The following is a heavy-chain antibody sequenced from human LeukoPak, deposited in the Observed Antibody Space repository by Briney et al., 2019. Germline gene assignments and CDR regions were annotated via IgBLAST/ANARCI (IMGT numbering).Heavy chain of an antibody. J-gene: IGHJ4*02. V-gene: IGHV3-30-3*01. CDR3: ARHFTTGSIDH. Sequence: GGSLRLSCAASGFIFSTYDMHWVRQAPGKGLEWVAVISREGGIAYHADSMKGRLTISRDNSKNTLYLQMNSLRADDTAVYYCARHFTTGSIDHWGQGNLVTVSS. D-gene: IGHD3-9*01. CDR1: GFIFSTYD. CDR2: ISREGGIA.